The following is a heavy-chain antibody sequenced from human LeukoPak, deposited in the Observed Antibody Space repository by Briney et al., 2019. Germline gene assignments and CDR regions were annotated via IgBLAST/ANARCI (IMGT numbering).Heavy chain of an antibody. CDR1: GFTFSSYS. Sequence: GGSLRLSYAASGFTFSSYSMNWVRQAPGKGLEWVSSISSSSSYIYYADSVKGRFTISRDNAKNSLYLQMNSLRAEDTAVYYCARDLGGVTIFGVAPWGQGTLVTVSS. J-gene: IGHJ5*02. CDR2: ISSSSSYI. D-gene: IGHD3-3*01. CDR3: ARDLGGVTIFGVAP. V-gene: IGHV3-21*01.